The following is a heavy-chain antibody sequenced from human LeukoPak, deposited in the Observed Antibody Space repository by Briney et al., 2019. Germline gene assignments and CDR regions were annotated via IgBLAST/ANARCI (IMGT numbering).Heavy chain of an antibody. D-gene: IGHD2-15*01. CDR2: IIPILGIA. CDR3: ARDLEYCSGGSSYNYNWFDP. Sequence: SVKVSCMASGGTFSSYTISWVRQAPGQGLEWMGRIIPILGIANYAQKFQGRVTITADKSTSTAYMELSSLRSEDTAVYYCARDLEYCSGGSSYNYNWFDPWGQGTLVTVSS. V-gene: IGHV1-69*04. J-gene: IGHJ5*02. CDR1: GGTFSSYT.